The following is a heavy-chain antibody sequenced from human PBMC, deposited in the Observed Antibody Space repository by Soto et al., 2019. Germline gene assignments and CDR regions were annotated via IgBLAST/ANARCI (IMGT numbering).Heavy chain of an antibody. CDR2: ISADGGSP. CDR1: EFAFGSHS. Sequence: VQVLESGGGLVQPGGSLRLSCPVSEFAFGSHSMTWVRQSAGRGLEWVATISADGGSPFYADSVEGRFTISRDNSRNTLYLQMDHLRVEDSATYYCAKDPSFFEYWGQGILVSVSS. D-gene: IGHD3-3*02. V-gene: IGHV3-23*01. CDR3: AKDPSFFEY. J-gene: IGHJ4*02.